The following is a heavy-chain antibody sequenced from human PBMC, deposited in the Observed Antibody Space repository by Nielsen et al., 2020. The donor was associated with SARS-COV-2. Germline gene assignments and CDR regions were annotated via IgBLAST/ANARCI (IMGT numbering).Heavy chain of an antibody. Sequence: GESLKIFCAASGFTFSSYGMHWVRQAPGKGLEWVAVIWYDGSNKYYADSVKGRFTISRDNSKNTLYLQMNSLRAEDTAVYYCAREGSIAAAGRGLDYWGQGTLVTVSS. J-gene: IGHJ4*02. CDR2: IWYDGSNK. CDR1: GFTFSSYG. D-gene: IGHD6-13*01. CDR3: AREGSIAAAGRGLDY. V-gene: IGHV3-33*01.